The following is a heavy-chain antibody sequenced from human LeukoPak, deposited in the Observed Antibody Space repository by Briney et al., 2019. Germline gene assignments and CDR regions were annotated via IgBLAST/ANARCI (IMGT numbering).Heavy chain of an antibody. V-gene: IGHV3-7*01. CDR2: IKQDGSEQ. Sequence: GGSLRLSCSASGFTFSSSWMTWVRQAPGKGLEWVANIKQDGSEQYTADSLKGRFTISRDNDKKLLFLQMNSLRVDDTAVYYCARVDPPYYYYYMDAWGNGTTVTVSS. CDR1: GFTFSSSW. J-gene: IGHJ6*03. CDR3: ARVDPPYYYYYMDA.